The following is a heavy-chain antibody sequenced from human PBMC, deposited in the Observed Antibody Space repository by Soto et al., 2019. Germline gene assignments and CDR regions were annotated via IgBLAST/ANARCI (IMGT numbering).Heavy chain of an antibody. J-gene: IGHJ6*02. V-gene: IGHV3-48*02. CDR2: ISSSSSTI. CDR1: GFTLSSDS. Sequence: EVQLVESGGGLVQPGGSLRLSCEASGFTLSSDSMNWARQAPGQGLEWVSYISSSSSTIYYADSVKGRFTISRDNAKNSLYLQMNSLRDEDTAVYYCARDNPRSSGWDVWGQGTTVTVSS. CDR3: ARDNPRSSGWDV.